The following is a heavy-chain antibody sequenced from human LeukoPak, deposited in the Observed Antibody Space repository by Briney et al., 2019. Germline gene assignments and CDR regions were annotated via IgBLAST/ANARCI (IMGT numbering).Heavy chain of an antibody. CDR3: ARDKKGTYYGSGSSDY. D-gene: IGHD3-10*01. J-gene: IGHJ4*02. CDR1: GFTFSNYD. CDR2: ISYDGSKK. V-gene: IGHV3-30-3*01. Sequence: GGSLRLSCAASGFTFSNYDIHWVRQAPGKGLEWVTVISYDGSKKYYADSVKGRFTISRDNSKNTLYLQMNSLRAEDTAVYYCARDKKGTYYGSGSSDYWGQGTLVTVSS.